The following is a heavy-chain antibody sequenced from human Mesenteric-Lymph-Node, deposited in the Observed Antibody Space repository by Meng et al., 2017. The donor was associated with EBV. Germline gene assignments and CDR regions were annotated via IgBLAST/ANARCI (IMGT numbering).Heavy chain of an antibody. CDR2: IDSSSTTI. V-gene: IGHV3-11*01. Sequence: QGQLVESRGGLVKPGGSLRLSLAASGFTFSDYYMNWIRQAPGKGLEWVSYIDSSSTTIYYADSVKGRFTISRDNAKNSLYLQMNSLRPEDTAVYYCARVLSDYDLLTPGYWGQGTLVTVSS. J-gene: IGHJ4*02. CDR1: GFTFSDYY. CDR3: ARVLSDYDLLTPGY. D-gene: IGHD3-9*01.